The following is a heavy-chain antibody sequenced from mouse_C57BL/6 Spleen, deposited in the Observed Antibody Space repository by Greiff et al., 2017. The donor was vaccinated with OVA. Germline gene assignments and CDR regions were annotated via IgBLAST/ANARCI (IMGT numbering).Heavy chain of an antibody. D-gene: IGHD1-1*01. Sequence: EVQRVESGPELVKPGASVKMSCKASGYTFTDYNMHWVKQSHGKSLEWIGYINPNNGGTSYNQKFKGKATLTVNKSSSTAYMELRSLTSEDSAVYYCARDYYGSSYWYFDVWGTGTTVTVSS. V-gene: IGHV1-22*01. CDR2: INPNNGGT. CDR1: GYTFTDYN. CDR3: ARDYYGSSYWYFDV. J-gene: IGHJ1*03.